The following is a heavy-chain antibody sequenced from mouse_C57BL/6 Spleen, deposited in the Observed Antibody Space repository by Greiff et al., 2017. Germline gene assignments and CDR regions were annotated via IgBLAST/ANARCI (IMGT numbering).Heavy chain of an antibody. J-gene: IGHJ2*01. V-gene: IGHV1-76*01. CDR2: IYPGSGNT. CDR3: ARGDGFLFDY. Sequence: VQLQQSGAELVRPGASVKLSCKASGYTFTDYYINWVKQRPGQGLEWIARIYPGSGNTYYNEKFKGKATLTAEKSSSTAYMQLSSLTSEDSAVYFCARGDGFLFDYWGQGTTLTVSS. CDR1: GYTFTDYY. D-gene: IGHD2-3*01.